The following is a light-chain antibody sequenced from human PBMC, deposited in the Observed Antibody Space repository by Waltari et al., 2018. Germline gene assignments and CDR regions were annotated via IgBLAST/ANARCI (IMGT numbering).Light chain of an antibody. J-gene: IGLJ2*01. CDR1: SGSIASTY. V-gene: IGLV6-57*02. Sequence: NFVLTQPHSVSESPGKTVTIPCTGSSGSIASTYVQWYQQRPGSAPTTVIYENNQRPSGVPGRFSGSIDSSSNSASLTISGLKTEDEADYYCQSYDTSDVVFGGGTKLTVL. CDR3: QSYDTSDVV. CDR2: ENN.